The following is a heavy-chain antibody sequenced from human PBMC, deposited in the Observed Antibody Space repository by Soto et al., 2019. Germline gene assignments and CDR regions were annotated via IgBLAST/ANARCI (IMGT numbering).Heavy chain of an antibody. Sequence: PSETLSLTCTVSGGSVSSGSYYWSWIRQPPGKGLEWIGYIYYSGSTNYNPSLKSRVTISVDTSKNQFSLKLSSVTAADTAVYYCARVSPPVYYDSSGYWYYFDYWGQGTLVTVSS. CDR2: IYYSGST. D-gene: IGHD3-22*01. J-gene: IGHJ4*02. V-gene: IGHV4-61*01. CDR1: GGSVSSGSYY. CDR3: ARVSPPVYYDSSGYWYYFDY.